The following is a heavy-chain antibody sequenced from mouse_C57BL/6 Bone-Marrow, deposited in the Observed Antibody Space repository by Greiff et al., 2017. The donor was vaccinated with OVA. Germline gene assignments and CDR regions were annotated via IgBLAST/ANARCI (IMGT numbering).Heavy chain of an antibody. CDR2: IDPETGGT. D-gene: IGHD1-1*01. CDR3: TRSDGSSHDEFAY. J-gene: IGHJ3*01. CDR1: GYTFTDYE. V-gene: IGHV1-15*01. Sequence: VNVVESGAELVRPGASVTLSCKASGYTFTDYEMHWVKQTPVHGLEWIGAIDPETGGTAYNQKFKGKAILTADKSSSTAYMELRSLTSEDSAVYYYTRSDGSSHDEFAYWGQGTLVTVSA.